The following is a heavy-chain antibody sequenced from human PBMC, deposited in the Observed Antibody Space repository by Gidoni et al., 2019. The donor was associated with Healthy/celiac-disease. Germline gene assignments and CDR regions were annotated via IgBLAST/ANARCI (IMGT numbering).Heavy chain of an antibody. CDR1: GFTFDDYA. J-gene: IGHJ3*02. CDR3: AKDIGWTYYYDSSGYYYDAFDI. CDR2: ISGDGGST. Sequence: EVQLVASGGGVVQPGGSLRLSCAASGFTFDDYAMHWVRQAPGKGLEWVSLISGDGGSTYYADSVKGRFTISRDNSKNSLYLQMNSLRTEDTALYYCAKDIGWTYYYDSSGYYYDAFDIWGQGTMVTVSS. V-gene: IGHV3-43*02. D-gene: IGHD3-22*01.